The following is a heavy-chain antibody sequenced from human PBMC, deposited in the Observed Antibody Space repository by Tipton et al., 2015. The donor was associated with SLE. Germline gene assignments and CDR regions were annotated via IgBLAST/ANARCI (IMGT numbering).Heavy chain of an antibody. D-gene: IGHD1-26*01. J-gene: IGHJ6*02. Sequence: SGFTFSSYGMHWVRQAPGKGLEWVAFIRYDGSNKYYADSVKGRFTISRDNSKNTLYLQMNSLRAEDTAVYYCAKDVEGGSYYAPYYYYGMDVWGQGTTVTVSS. V-gene: IGHV3-30*02. CDR2: IRYDGSNK. CDR3: AKDVEGGSYYAPYYYYGMDV. CDR1: GFTFSSYG.